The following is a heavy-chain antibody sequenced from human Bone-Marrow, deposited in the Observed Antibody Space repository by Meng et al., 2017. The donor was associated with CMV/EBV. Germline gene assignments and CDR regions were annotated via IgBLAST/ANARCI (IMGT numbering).Heavy chain of an antibody. CDR2: IIPILGIA. J-gene: IGHJ5*02. CDR1: GGTFSSYA. Sequence: SVKVSCKASGGTFSSYAISWVRQAPGQGLEWMGGIIPILGIANYAQKFQGRVTITADKSTSTAYMEQSSLRSEDTAVYYCARVIAAADQGWFDTWGQGTLVTVSS. CDR3: ARVIAAADQGWFDT. V-gene: IGHV1-69*10. D-gene: IGHD6-13*01.